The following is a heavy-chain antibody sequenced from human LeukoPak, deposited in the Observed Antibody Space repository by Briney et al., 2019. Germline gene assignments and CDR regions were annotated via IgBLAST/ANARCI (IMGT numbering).Heavy chain of an antibody. CDR3: ASSYFDNSLHAYDI. CDR2: ISSSGSTI. CDR1: GFTFSDYY. J-gene: IGHJ3*02. V-gene: IGHV3-11*04. D-gene: IGHD3-22*01. Sequence: GGSLRLSCAASGFTFSDYYMSWIRQAPGKGLEWVSYISSSGSTIYYADSVKGRFTISRDSAKNSLYLQMNSLRAEDTAVYYCASSYFDNSLHAYDIWGQGTMVTVSS.